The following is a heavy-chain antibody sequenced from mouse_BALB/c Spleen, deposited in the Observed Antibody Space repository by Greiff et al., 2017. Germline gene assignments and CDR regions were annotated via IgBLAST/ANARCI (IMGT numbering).Heavy chain of an antibody. D-gene: IGHD1-2*01. J-gene: IGHJ1*01. V-gene: IGHV5-6-3*01. CDR3: AKAERVITAEGYFDV. CDR2: IKSNGGST. Sequence: EVQVVESGGGLVQPGGSLTLSCAASGFTFSSYGMSWVRQTPDKRLELVATIKSNGGSTYYPDSVKGRFTISSDNTKNTLYLQMSSLKSENTAMYYCAKAERVITAEGYFDVWGAGTTVTVSS. CDR1: GFTFSSYG.